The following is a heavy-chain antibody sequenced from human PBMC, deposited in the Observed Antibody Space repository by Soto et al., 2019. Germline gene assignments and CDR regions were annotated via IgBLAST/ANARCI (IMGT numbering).Heavy chain of an antibody. CDR2: IYYSGST. Sequence: SETLSLTCTVSGGSVSSGSYYWSWIRQPPGKGLEWIGYIYYSGSTNYNPSLKSRVTISVDTSKNQFSLKLSSVTAADTAVYYCAREMATIRVFDYWGQGTLVTVSS. V-gene: IGHV4-61*01. D-gene: IGHD5-12*01. CDR1: GGSVSSGSYY. J-gene: IGHJ4*02. CDR3: AREMATIRVFDY.